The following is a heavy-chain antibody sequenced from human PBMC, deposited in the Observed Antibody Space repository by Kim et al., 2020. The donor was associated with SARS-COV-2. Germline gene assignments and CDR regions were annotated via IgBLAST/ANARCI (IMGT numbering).Heavy chain of an antibody. CDR3: ARDWEYYYGSGRGGMDV. D-gene: IGHD3-10*01. V-gene: IGHV4-30-4*01. J-gene: IGHJ6*02. CDR2: IYYSGST. Sequence: SETLSLTCTVSGGSISSGDYYWSWIRQPPGKGLEWIGYIYYSGSTHYNPSLKSRVTISVDTSKNQFSLKLSSVTAADTAVYYCARDWEYYYGSGRGGMDVWGQGTTVTVSS. CDR1: GGSISSGDYY.